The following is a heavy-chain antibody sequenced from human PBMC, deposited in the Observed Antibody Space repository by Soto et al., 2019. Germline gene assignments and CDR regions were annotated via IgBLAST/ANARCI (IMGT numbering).Heavy chain of an antibody. Sequence: GGSLRLSCAASGFTFSDYPMHWVRQPPGKGLQWLAVISYDGNNKYYADSVEGRFTISRDNSKNTVYLQMNSLRLEDTAVYYCARGPSYSDSYFDYWGQGTLVTVSS. CDR3: ARGPSYSDSYFDY. V-gene: IGHV3-30*04. D-gene: IGHD4-17*01. CDR2: ISYDGNNK. CDR1: GFTFSDYP. J-gene: IGHJ4*02.